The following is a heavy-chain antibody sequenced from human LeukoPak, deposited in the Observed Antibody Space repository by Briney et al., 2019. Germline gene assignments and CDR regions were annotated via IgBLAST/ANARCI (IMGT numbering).Heavy chain of an antibody. Sequence: PGGSLRLSCAASGFTFDDYAMLWVRQAPGKGREWVSLISWNGGSTYYADSVKGRFTISRDNSKNSLYLQMNGLRAEDTAVYYCAKAQNWAFDYWGQGTLVTVSS. J-gene: IGHJ4*02. D-gene: IGHD3-16*01. CDR2: ISWNGGST. V-gene: IGHV3-43D*04. CDR3: AKAQNWAFDY. CDR1: GFTFDDYA.